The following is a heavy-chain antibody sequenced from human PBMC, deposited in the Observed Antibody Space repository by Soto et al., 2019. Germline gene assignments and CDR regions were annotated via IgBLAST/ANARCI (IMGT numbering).Heavy chain of an antibody. CDR2: IKQDGSAK. D-gene: IGHD6-19*01. J-gene: IGHJ4*02. V-gene: IGHV3-7*01. Sequence: EVQLVESGGGLVQPGGSLRLSCAASGFTFSSYWMTWVRQAPGKGLEWVANIKQDGSAKYYVDSVKGRFTISRDNAKNSLYLPMNSLRAEDTAVYYCARWIKPSGWYVLLEGSFDDWGQGNLVTVSS. CDR3: ARWIKPSGWYVLLEGSFDD. CDR1: GFTFSSYW.